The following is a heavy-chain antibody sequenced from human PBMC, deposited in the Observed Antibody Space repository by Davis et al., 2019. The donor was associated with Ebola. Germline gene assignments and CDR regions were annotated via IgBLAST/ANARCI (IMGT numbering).Heavy chain of an antibody. D-gene: IGHD4-17*01. V-gene: IGHV3-73*01. CDR3: TPSHEYGDAGRY. CDR1: GFTFSGSA. Sequence: GESLKISCAASGFTFSGSAMHWVRQASGKGLEWVGRIRSKANSYATAYAASVKGRFTISRDDSKNTAYLQMNSLKTEDTAVYYCTPSHEYGDAGRYWGQGTLVTVSS. CDR2: IRSKANSYAT. J-gene: IGHJ4*02.